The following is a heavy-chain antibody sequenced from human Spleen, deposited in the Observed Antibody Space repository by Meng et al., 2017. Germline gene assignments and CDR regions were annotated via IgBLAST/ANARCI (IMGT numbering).Heavy chain of an antibody. D-gene: IGHD6-19*01. J-gene: IGHJ4*02. V-gene: IGHV3-73*01. CDR2: IRSKANSYAT. CDR3: AKDGVFYSSGPPDY. CDR1: GFTFSGSA. Sequence: GESLKISCAASGFTFSGSAMHWVRQASGKGLEWVGRIRSKANSYATAYAASVKGRFTISRDDSKNTAYLQMNSLKTEDTAVYYCAKDGVFYSSGPPDYWGQGIMVTVSS.